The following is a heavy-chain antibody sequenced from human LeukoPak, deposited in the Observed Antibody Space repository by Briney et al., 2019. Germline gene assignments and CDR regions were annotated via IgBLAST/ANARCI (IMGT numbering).Heavy chain of an antibody. CDR2: ISAYNGNT. V-gene: IGHV1-18*01. J-gene: IGHJ4*02. CDR1: GYTFTSYG. CDR3: ARDNKVDYDFWSGYSNGDYFDY. Sequence: ASVKVSCKASGYTFTSYGISWVRQAPGQGLEWMGWISAYNGNTNYAQKPQGRVTMTTDTSTSTAYMELRSLRSDDTAVYYCARDNKVDYDFWSGYSNGDYFDYWGQGTLVTVSS. D-gene: IGHD3-3*01.